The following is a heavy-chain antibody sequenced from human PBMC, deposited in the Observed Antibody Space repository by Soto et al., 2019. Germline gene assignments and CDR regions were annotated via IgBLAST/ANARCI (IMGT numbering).Heavy chain of an antibody. CDR2: FDPEDGET. Sequence: ASVKVSCKVSGYTLTELSMHWVRQAPGKGLEWMGGFDPEDGETIYAQKFQGRVTMTEVTSTDTAYMELSSLRSEDTVAYYCATGGSSGSYYKRYYYYGMDVWGQGTTVTVS. D-gene: IGHD3-10*01. CDR3: ATGGSSGSYYKRYYYYGMDV. V-gene: IGHV1-24*01. J-gene: IGHJ6*02. CDR1: GYTLTELS.